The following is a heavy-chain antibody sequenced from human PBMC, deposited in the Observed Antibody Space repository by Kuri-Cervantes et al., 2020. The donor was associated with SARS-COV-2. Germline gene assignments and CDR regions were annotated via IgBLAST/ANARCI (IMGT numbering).Heavy chain of an antibody. CDR3: ARDVFPAYYYDSSGPTPGMW. CDR1: GYTFTSYY. V-gene: IGHV1-46*01. CDR2: INPSGGST. J-gene: IGHJ4*02. Sequence: ASVKVSCKASGYTFTSYYMHWVRQAPGQGLEWMGIINPSGGSTSYAQKFQGRVTMTRDTSTSTVYMELSSLRSEDTAVYYCARDVFPAYYYDSSGPTPGMWRGQGTLVTVSS. D-gene: IGHD3-22*01.